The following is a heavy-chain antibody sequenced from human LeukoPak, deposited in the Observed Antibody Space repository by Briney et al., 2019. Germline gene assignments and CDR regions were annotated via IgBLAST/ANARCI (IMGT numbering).Heavy chain of an antibody. J-gene: IGHJ4*02. CDR2: LSDIGSI. V-gene: IGHV4-59*08. Sequence: SETLSLTCTVSGGSISSYYWSWIRQPPGKGLEWIAYLSDIGSINYNPSLKSRVTISLDTSKNQFSLKLSSVTAADTAVYYCAGHHPRNTVDFWGQGTLVTVSS. CDR1: GGSISSYY. D-gene: IGHD2/OR15-2a*01. CDR3: AGHHPRNTVDF.